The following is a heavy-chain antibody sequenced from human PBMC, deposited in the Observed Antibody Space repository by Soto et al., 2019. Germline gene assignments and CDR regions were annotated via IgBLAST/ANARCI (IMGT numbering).Heavy chain of an antibody. CDR3: ARGHYSSGYAFDI. CDR1: GGSISSGGYY. J-gene: IGHJ3*02. D-gene: IGHD3-22*01. Sequence: QVQLQESGPGLVKPSQTLSLTCTVSGGSISSGGYYWSWIRQHPGKGLEWIGYIYYRGSTYYNPSLKSRVTISVDTSKNQFSLKLSSVTAADTAVYYCARGHYSSGYAFDIWGQGTMVTVSS. V-gene: IGHV4-31*03. CDR2: IYYRGST.